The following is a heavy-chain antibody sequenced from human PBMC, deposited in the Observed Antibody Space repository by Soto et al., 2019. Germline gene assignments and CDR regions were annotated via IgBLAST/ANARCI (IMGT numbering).Heavy chain of an antibody. D-gene: IGHD6-19*01. CDR2: ISGGGGGT. J-gene: IGHJ6*02. CDR3: ARTASSGWSSRYGVDV. Sequence: EVQLLESGGGLVQPGGSLRLSCAASGFTFNNYAMTWVRQAPGKGLEWVTGISGGGGGTHYADSLKGQFTISRDNTKTTMYVLMSSLRAADTAVYYCARTASSGWSSRYGVDVWGQGTTVNVS. CDR1: GFTFNNYA. V-gene: IGHV3-23*01.